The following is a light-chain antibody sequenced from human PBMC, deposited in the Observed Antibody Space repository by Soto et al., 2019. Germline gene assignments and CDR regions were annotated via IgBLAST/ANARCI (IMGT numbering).Light chain of an antibody. CDR2: RNN. CDR1: SSNIGAGYD. Sequence: QAVVTQPPSVSGAPGQTVTMSCTGGSSNIGAGYDVHWYQQIPGKAPKLLIYRNNNRPSGVPDRFSGSKSDTSASLAITGLQAEDEADYYCQSNYAGQRRVVFGGGTKLTVL. J-gene: IGLJ3*02. V-gene: IGLV1-40*01. CDR3: QSNYAGQRRVV.